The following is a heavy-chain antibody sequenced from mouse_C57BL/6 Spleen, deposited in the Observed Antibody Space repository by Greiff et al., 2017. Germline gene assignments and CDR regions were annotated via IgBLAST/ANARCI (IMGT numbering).Heavy chain of an antibody. V-gene: IGHV1-54*01. CDR2: INPGSGGT. J-gene: IGHJ4*01. CDR1: GYAFTNYL. Sequence: VQLQQSGAELVRPGTSVKVSCKASGYAFTNYLIEWVKQRPGQGLEWIGVINPGSGGTNYNEKFKGKATLTADKSSSTAYMQRSSLTSEDSAVYFCARRGPYYAMDYWGQGTSVTVSS. CDR3: ARRGPYYAMDY.